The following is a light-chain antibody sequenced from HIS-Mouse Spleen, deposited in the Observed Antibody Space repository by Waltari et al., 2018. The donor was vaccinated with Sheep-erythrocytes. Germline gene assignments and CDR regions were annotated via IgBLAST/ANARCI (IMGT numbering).Light chain of an antibody. CDR2: EGS. Sequence: GQSITISCTGTSSDVGSYNLVSWYQQHPGKAPKLMIYEGSKRPSGVSNRFSGSKSGITASLTISGLQAEDEADYYCCSYAGSSTPWVFGGGTKLTVL. CDR1: SSDVGSYNL. J-gene: IGLJ3*02. CDR3: CSYAGSSTPWV. V-gene: IGLV2-23*01.